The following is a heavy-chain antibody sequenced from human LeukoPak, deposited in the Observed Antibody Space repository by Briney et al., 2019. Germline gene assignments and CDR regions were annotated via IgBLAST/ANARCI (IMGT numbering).Heavy chain of an antibody. J-gene: IGHJ1*01. Sequence: ASVKVSCKASGGTFSSYAISWVRQAPGQGLEWMGGIIPIFGTANCAQKFQGRVTITADESTSTAYMELSSLRSEDTAVYYCATPDYDSSGYQYFQHWGQGTLVTVSS. CDR3: ATPDYDSSGYQYFQH. CDR1: GGTFSSYA. CDR2: IIPIFGTA. D-gene: IGHD3-22*01. V-gene: IGHV1-69*01.